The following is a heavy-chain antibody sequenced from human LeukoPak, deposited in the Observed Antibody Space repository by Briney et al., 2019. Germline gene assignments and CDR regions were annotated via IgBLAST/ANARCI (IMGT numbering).Heavy chain of an antibody. CDR3: ANEIAVAAYDAFDI. Sequence: GGSLRLSCAASGFTFSSYGMHWVRQAPGKGLEWVAVISYDGSNKYYADSVKGRFTISRDNSKNTLYLQMNSLRAEDTAVYYCANEIAVAAYDAFDIWGQGTMVTVSS. D-gene: IGHD6-19*01. V-gene: IGHV3-30*18. J-gene: IGHJ3*02. CDR1: GFTFSSYG. CDR2: ISYDGSNK.